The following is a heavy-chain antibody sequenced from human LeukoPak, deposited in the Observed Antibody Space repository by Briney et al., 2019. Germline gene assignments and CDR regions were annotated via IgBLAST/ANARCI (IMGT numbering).Heavy chain of an antibody. CDR1: GFTFNSYA. CDR2: IGFGDDSA. D-gene: IGHD3-9*01. J-gene: IGHJ5*02. V-gene: IGHV3-23*01. Sequence: GGSLRPSCAASGFTFNSYAMSWVRQAPGKGLEWVSTIGFGDDSAYYADSVKGRFTISRDNSKNTLYLQTNYLRAEDTAVYYCAKDPTSVGGRHDWLLDPWGQGTLVTVSS. CDR3: AKDPTSVGGRHDWLLDP.